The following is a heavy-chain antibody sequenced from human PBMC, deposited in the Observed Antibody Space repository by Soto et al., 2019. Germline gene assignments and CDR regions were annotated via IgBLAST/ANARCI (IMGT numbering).Heavy chain of an antibody. CDR3: ARVSEWVWTTPGGMDV. D-gene: IGHD4-4*01. Sequence: PGGSLRLSCAASGFTFSSYWMHWVRQAPGKGLVWVSRINSDGSSTSYADSVKGRFTISRDNAKNTLYLQMNSLRAEDTAVYYCARVSEWVWTTPGGMDVWGQGTTVTVSS. V-gene: IGHV3-74*01. J-gene: IGHJ6*02. CDR1: GFTFSSYW. CDR2: INSDGSST.